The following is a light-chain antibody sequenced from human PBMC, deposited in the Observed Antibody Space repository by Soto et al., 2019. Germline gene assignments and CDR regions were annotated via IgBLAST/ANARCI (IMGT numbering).Light chain of an antibody. Sequence: DIQMTQSPSSVSASVGDRVTITCRASQGISSWLVWYQQKPGKAPKLLIYSASSLQSGVPSRFSGSGSGTDFTLTITSLQPEDFATYYCQQANSFPLAFGQGTKVEI. J-gene: IGKJ1*01. CDR3: QQANSFPLA. V-gene: IGKV1-12*01. CDR1: QGISSW. CDR2: SAS.